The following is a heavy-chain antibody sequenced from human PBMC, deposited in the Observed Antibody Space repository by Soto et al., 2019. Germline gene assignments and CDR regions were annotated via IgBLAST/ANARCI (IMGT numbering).Heavy chain of an antibody. CDR1: GFTFSSYG. CDR3: ARDEMDYDFWSGYYMDV. CDR2: ISSSSSTI. J-gene: IGHJ6*03. V-gene: IGHV3-48*01. Sequence: ESGGGLVQPGGSLRLSCAASGFTFSSYGMNWVRQAPGKGLEWVSYISSSSSTIYYADSVKGRFTISRDNAKNSLYLQMNSLRAEDTAVYYCARDEMDYDFWSGYYMDVWGKGTTVTVSS. D-gene: IGHD3-3*01.